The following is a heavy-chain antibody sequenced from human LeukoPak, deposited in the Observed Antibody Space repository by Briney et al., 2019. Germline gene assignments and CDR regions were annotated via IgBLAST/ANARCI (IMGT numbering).Heavy chain of an antibody. J-gene: IGHJ4*02. CDR3: ASAADYYFDY. V-gene: IGHV4-39*07. CDR1: GGSITSSSYY. CDR2: IYYSGAT. D-gene: IGHD6-13*01. Sequence: SETLSLTCTVSGGSITSSSYYWGWIRQPPGKGLEWIASIYYSGATYYNPSLKSRVTISLDTSKNQFSLKLSSVTAADTAVYYCASAADYYFDYWGQGTLVTVSS.